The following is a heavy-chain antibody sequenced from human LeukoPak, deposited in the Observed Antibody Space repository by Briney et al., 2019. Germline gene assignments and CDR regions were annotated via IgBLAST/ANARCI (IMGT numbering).Heavy chain of an antibody. CDR2: ISGSGGST. CDR3: ARDVLLWFGEYQT. Sequence: GGSLRLSCAASGFTFSSYGMSWVRQAPGKGLEWVSAISGSGGSTYYADSVKGRFTISRDNSKNTLYQQMNSLRAEDTAVYYCARDVLLWFGEYQTWGQGTLVTVSS. J-gene: IGHJ5*02. D-gene: IGHD3-10*01. CDR1: GFTFSSYG. V-gene: IGHV3-23*01.